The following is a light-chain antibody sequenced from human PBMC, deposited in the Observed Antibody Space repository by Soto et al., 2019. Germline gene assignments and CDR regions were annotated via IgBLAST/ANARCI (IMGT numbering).Light chain of an antibody. CDR2: GTS. J-gene: IGKJ4*01. Sequence: VVLTQSPGTLSLSPGERATLSCRASRSVGSNYLAWYQQKPGQAPRLLIYGTSRRATGIPDRFSGSGSGTDFTLTISRLEPEDFALYYCQQYADSPLLSFGGGTKLDI. CDR1: RSVGSNY. CDR3: QQYADSPLLS. V-gene: IGKV3-20*01.